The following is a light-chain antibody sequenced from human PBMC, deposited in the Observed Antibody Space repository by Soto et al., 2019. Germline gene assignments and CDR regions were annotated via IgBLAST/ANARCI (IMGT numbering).Light chain of an antibody. Sequence: IVLTQSPVPLSLSPGERATLSCRASQTINNNYIAWYQQKPGLAPRLLIYSASSRATGIPDRFSGSGSATDFTLTISKVQPGDFAVYYCHQYGNSPGTFGQGTKVDIK. V-gene: IGKV3-20*01. CDR2: SAS. CDR1: QTINNNY. CDR3: HQYGNSPGT. J-gene: IGKJ1*01.